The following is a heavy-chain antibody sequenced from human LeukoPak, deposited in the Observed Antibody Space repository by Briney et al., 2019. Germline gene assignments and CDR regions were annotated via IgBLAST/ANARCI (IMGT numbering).Heavy chain of an antibody. J-gene: IGHJ5*02. V-gene: IGHV4-31*03. D-gene: IGHD6-6*01. CDR3: ATAPSIAARGSWFDP. CDR1: GGSISSGGYY. CDR2: IYYSGST. Sequence: SETLSLTCTVSGGSISSGGYYWSWIRQHPGKGLEWIGYIYYSGSTYYNPSLKSRVTISVDTSKNQFSLKLSSVTAADTAVYYCATAPSIAARGSWFDPWGQGTLVTVSS.